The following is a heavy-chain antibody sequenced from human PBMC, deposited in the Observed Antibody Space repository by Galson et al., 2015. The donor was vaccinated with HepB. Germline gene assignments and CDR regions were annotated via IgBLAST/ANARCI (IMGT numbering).Heavy chain of an antibody. CDR2: IKQDGSEK. J-gene: IGHJ5*02. D-gene: IGHD6-13*01. CDR3: ASEGYSSSWYRIGLGDRGWFDP. V-gene: IGHV3-7*03. Sequence: SLRLSCAASGFTFSSYWMSWVRQAPGKGLEWVANIKQDGSEKYYVDSVKGRFTISRDNAKNSLSLQMNSLRAEDTAVYYCASEGYSSSWYRIGLGDRGWFDPWGQGTLVTVSS. CDR1: GFTFSSYW.